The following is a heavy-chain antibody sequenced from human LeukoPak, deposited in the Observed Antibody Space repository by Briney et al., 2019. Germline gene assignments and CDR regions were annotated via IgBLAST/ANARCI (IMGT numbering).Heavy chain of an antibody. V-gene: IGHV4-61*02. D-gene: IGHD5-12*01. Sequence: PSETLSLTCTVSGGSISSGSYYWSWIRQPAGKGLEWIGRIYTSGSTNYNPSLKSRVTISVDTSKNQFSLKLSSVTAADTAVYYCARQMSGYDILFDYWGQGTLVTVSS. CDR1: GGSISSGSYY. CDR3: ARQMSGYDILFDY. CDR2: IYTSGST. J-gene: IGHJ4*02.